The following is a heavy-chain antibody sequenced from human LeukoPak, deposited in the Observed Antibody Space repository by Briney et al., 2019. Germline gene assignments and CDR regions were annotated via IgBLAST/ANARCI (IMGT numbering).Heavy chain of an antibody. J-gene: IGHJ4*02. CDR1: GGTFSSYA. Sequence: ASVKVSCKASGGTFSSYAISWVRQAPGQGLEWMGGIIPIFGTANYAQKFQGRVTITADESTSTAYTELSSLRSEDTAVYYCAREMDYDSSGYTLDYWGQGTLVTVSS. CDR3: AREMDYDSSGYTLDY. CDR2: IIPIFGTA. V-gene: IGHV1-69*13. D-gene: IGHD3-22*01.